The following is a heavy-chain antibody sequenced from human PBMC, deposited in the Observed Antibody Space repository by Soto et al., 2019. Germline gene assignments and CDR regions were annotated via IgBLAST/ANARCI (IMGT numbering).Heavy chain of an antibody. D-gene: IGHD4-17*01. J-gene: IGHJ4*02. CDR3: ARGPDYEGYFDY. CDR2: IILPFGTP. Sequence: QVRLEQSEAEVKKPGSSVKVSCKASGGTFSNYAISWVRQAPGQGLEWMGVIILPFGTPNYAQTFQGRVTITADESMTTAYMELSGLRSEATAVYYCARGPDYEGYFDYWGRGTLVTVSS. CDR1: GGTFSNYA. V-gene: IGHV1-69*12.